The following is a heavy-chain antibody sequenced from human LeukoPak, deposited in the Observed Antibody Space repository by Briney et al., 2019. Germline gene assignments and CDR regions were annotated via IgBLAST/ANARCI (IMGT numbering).Heavy chain of an antibody. D-gene: IGHD3-9*01. CDR3: ARGSFEGFDY. CDR2: INHSGRT. J-gene: IGHJ4*02. Sequence: SETLSLTCGVFGGSFIDHYWTWIRQPPGQGLEWVGEINHSGRTNYNPSLESRVTMSVDTSKNQFSPKMTSLTAADTAVYYCARGSFEGFDYWGQGILVLVSS. V-gene: IGHV4-34*01. CDR1: GGSFIDHY.